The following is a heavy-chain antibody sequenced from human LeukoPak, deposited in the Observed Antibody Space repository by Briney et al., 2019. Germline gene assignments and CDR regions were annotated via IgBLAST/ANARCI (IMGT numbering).Heavy chain of an antibody. Sequence: PSGTLSLTCAVSGGSISSSNWWSWVRQPPGKGLEWMGEIYHSGSTNYNPSLKSRVTISVDKSKNQFPLKLSSVTAADTAVYYCARSVFYDGSGSYYRRSDYWGQGTLVTVSS. D-gene: IGHD3-10*01. CDR2: IYHSGST. CDR3: ARSVFYDGSGSYYRRSDY. J-gene: IGHJ4*02. CDR1: GGSISSSNW. V-gene: IGHV4-4*02.